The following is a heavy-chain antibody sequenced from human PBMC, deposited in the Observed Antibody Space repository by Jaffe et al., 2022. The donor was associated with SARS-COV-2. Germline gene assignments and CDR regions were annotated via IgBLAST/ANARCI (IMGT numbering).Heavy chain of an antibody. J-gene: IGHJ6*02. D-gene: IGHD4-17*01. CDR2: ISGSGGST. V-gene: IGHV3-23*01. CDR3: ASQKAPATPYFYGDYENYYYGMDV. Sequence: EVQLLESGGGLVQPGGSLRLSCAASGFTFSSYAMSWVRQAPGKGLEWVSAISGSGGSTYYADSVKGRFTISRDNSKNTLYLQMNSLRAEDTAVYYCASQKAPATPYFYGDYENYYYGMDVWGQGTTVTVSS. CDR1: GFTFSSYA.